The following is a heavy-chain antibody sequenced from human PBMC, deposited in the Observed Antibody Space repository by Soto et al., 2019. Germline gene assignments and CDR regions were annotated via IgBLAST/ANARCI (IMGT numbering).Heavy chain of an antibody. CDR3: AKCVSGLYSSVGYYGVDV. V-gene: IGHV3-23*01. D-gene: IGHD2-2*02. Sequence: EVQLLEYGGGLVQPGGALRLSCAASGFTFSNYAMSWVRQAPGKGLEWVSAIGGSGDYTYCADSVKGRFTISRDNSKNTRYLQMSRLRAEDTAVYYCAKCVSGLYSSVGYYGVDVWGQGTTVTVSS. CDR2: IGGSGDYT. CDR1: GFTFSNYA. J-gene: IGHJ6*02.